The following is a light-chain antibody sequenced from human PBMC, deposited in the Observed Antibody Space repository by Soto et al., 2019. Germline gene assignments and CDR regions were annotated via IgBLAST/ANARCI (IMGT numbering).Light chain of an antibody. CDR3: QQYGSSPWT. CDR1: QSVSSSY. Sequence: EIVLTQSPGTLSLSPGERATLSCRASQSVSSSYLSWYQQKPGQAPRPLIYGASSRAIGIPDRFSGSGSGTDFNLTISRLEPEDFVVYYCQQYGSSPWTFGQGTKME. CDR2: GAS. V-gene: IGKV3-20*01. J-gene: IGKJ1*01.